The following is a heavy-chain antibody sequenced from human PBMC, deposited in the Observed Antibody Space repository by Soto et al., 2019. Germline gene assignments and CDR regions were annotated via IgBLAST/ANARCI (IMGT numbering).Heavy chain of an antibody. CDR1: GGSISSYY. D-gene: IGHD6-13*01. Sequence: SETLSLTCTVSGGSISSYYWSWIRQPPGKGLEWIGYIYYSGSTNYNPSLKSRVTISVDTSKNQFSLKLGSVTAADTAVYYCARAAWYSSSWPYYYYYMDVWGKGTTVTVSS. J-gene: IGHJ6*03. CDR3: ARAAWYSSSWPYYYYYMDV. CDR2: IYYSGST. V-gene: IGHV4-59*01.